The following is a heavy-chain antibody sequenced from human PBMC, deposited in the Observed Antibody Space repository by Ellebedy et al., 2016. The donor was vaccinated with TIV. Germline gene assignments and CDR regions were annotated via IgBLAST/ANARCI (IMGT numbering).Heavy chain of an antibody. D-gene: IGHD4-17*01. CDR3: ATDGSYGDYRSPTHAFVM. V-gene: IGHV3-7*01. CDR2: IKQDGSEK. CDR1: GFSFRSYW. Sequence: GGSLRLSCAASGFSFRSYWMSWVRQAPGKGLEWVANIKQDGSEKYHVDSVRGRFTIARDNAKNSLYLQMSSLRVEDTAVYYCATDGSYGDYRSPTHAFVMWGQGTMVAVSS. J-gene: IGHJ3*02.